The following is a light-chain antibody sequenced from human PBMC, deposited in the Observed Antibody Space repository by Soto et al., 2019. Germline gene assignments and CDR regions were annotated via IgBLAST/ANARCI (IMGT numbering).Light chain of an antibody. J-gene: IGKJ1*01. CDR1: QSVSKNQ. V-gene: IGKV3-20*01. CDR2: GVS. CDR3: QRYDSSAGWT. Sequence: IVLTQSPGTLPLSPGDRATLSCRASQSVSKNQLAWYQQKPGQAPRLLIYGVSSRATGTPDRFSGSGSATDFTLTISRLESEDFAVYYCQRYDSSAGWTFGQGTKVDIK.